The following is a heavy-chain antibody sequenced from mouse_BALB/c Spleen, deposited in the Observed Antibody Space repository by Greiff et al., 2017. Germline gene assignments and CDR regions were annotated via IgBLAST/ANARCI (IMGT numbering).Heavy chain of an antibody. J-gene: IGHJ4*01. CDR1: GFSLTSYG. CDR3: ARGSDYDAYYYAMDY. CDR2: KWAGGST. Sequence: VQLVESGPGLVAPSQSLSITCTVSGFSLTSYGVHWVRQPPGKGLEWLGVKWAGGSTNYNSALMSRLSISKDNSKSQVFLKMNSLQTDDTAMYYCARGSDYDAYYYAMDYWGQGTSVTVSS. D-gene: IGHD2-4*01. V-gene: IGHV2-9*02.